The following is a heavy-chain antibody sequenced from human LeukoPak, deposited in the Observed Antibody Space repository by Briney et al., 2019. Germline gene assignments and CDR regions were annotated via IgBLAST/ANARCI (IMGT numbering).Heavy chain of an antibody. V-gene: IGHV3-30*18. J-gene: IGHJ4*02. CDR1: GFTLSSSD. CDR3: AKDRGWCFEY. D-gene: IGHD6-19*01. CDR2: ISYDGSDK. Sequence: GFLRLSCAASGFTLSSSDIHWVRQAPGKGLEWVAFISYDGSDKYYAESVKGRFTVSRDNSKHTLYLQMNSLRVEDTAVYYCAKDRGWCFEYWGQGTLVTVSS.